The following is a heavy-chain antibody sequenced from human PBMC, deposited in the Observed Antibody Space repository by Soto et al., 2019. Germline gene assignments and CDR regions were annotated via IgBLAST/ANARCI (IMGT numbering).Heavy chain of an antibody. D-gene: IGHD1-1*01. CDR2: LYDVDGS. Sequence: GGSLRLSCTAFGLTVSGKKYVAWVRQAPGKGLEWVSALYDVDGSFYADSVKGRFTTSSDSSKTTVYLQMNGLRPDDTAVYYCASWHEREHAYDVWGRGTTVTVSS. V-gene: IGHV3-53*01. CDR1: GLTVSGKKY. J-gene: IGHJ3*01. CDR3: ASWHEREHAYDV.